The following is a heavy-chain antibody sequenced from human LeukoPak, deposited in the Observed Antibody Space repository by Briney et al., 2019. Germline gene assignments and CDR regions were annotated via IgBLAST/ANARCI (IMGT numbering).Heavy chain of an antibody. Sequence: GESLKISCKGSGYSFSNYWIGWVRQMPGKGLEWMGIIYPGDSNTRYSPSFQGQVTISADKSISTAYLQWTSLKASDTTIYYCARQPLVRDCGGDCEFDYWGQGTRVSVSS. V-gene: IGHV5-51*01. CDR1: GYSFSNYW. J-gene: IGHJ4*02. CDR3: ARQPLVRDCGGDCEFDY. CDR2: IYPGDSNT. D-gene: IGHD2-21*02.